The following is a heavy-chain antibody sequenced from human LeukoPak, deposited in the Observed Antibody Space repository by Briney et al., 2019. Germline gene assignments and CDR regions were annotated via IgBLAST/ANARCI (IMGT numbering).Heavy chain of an antibody. CDR1: GFTFSSYW. J-gene: IGHJ4*02. V-gene: IGHV3-7*01. CDR2: IKQDGSEK. CDR3: ARDLTQNITIFGVVILAGYFDY. D-gene: IGHD3-3*01. Sequence: GGSLRLSCAASGFTFSSYWMSWVRQAPGKGLEWVANIKQDGSEKYYVDSVKGRFTISRDNAKNSLYLQMNSLRAEDTAVYYCARDLTQNITIFGVVILAGYFDYWGQGTLVTVSS.